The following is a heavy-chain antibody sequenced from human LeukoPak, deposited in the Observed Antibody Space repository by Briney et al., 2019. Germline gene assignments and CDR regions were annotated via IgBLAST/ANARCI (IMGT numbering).Heavy chain of an antibody. Sequence: SETLSLTCTVSGGSISSSSYYWGWIRQPPGKGLEWIGSNSGSTYYNPSLKSRVTISVDTSKNQFSLNLSSVTAADTAVYYCASFFEWITLYKAVAGTGFDYWGQGTLVTVSS. V-gene: IGHV4-39*01. CDR1: GGSISSSSYY. J-gene: IGHJ4*02. D-gene: IGHD6-19*01. CDR3: ASFFEWITLYKAVAGTGFDY. CDR2: NSGST.